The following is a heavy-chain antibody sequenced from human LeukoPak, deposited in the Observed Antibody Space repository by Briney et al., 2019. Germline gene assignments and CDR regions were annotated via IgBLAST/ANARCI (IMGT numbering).Heavy chain of an antibody. CDR3: ARGGYGDLPFDY. CDR2: INHSGST. D-gene: IGHD4-17*01. Sequence: PSETLSLTCAVYGGSFSGYYWSWIRQPPGKGLEWIGEINHSGSTNYNPSLKSRVTISVDTSKNQFSLKLSSVTAADTAMYYCARGGYGDLPFDYWGQGTLVTVSS. J-gene: IGHJ4*02. CDR1: GGSFSGYY. V-gene: IGHV4-34*01.